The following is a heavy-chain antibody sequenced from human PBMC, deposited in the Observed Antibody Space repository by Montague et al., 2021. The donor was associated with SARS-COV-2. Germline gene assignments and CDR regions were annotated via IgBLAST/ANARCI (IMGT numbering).Heavy chain of an antibody. CDR3: ASRTLPSSDDVYLVFDY. J-gene: IGHJ4*02. CDR1: GIDFGRYE. V-gene: IGHV3-48*03. Sequence: SLRLSCAASGIDFGRYEMNWVRQAPGKGLEWISFIRGIGSPIYYADSVKGRFTISRDNAKKSVYLHMNSLRAEDTAIYYCASRTLPSSDDVYLVFDYWGQGTLVTVSS. D-gene: IGHD3/OR15-3a*01. CDR2: IRGIGSPI.